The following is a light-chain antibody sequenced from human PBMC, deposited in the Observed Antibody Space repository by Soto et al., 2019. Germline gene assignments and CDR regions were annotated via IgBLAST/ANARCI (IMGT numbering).Light chain of an antibody. J-gene: IGKJ1*01. CDR1: QTISSW. CDR2: KAS. CDR3: QHYNSYSEA. Sequence: DLQMTQSPSSLSASLGDSVTIXXRSSQTISSWLAWYQQKPGKAPKIXIYKASTLKSGVPSRFSGSGAGTEFTLTISSLQPDDFATYYCQHYNSYSEAFGQGTKVDIK. V-gene: IGKV1-5*03.